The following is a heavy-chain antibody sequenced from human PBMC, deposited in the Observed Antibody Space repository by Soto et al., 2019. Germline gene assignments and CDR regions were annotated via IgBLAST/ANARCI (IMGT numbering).Heavy chain of an antibody. Sequence: QVQLVQSGAEVKKPGSSVKVSCKASGGTFSSYAISWVRQAPGQGLEWMGGIIPIFGTANYAQKFQGRVTITAEESTSTDYMALSSLRSEDKAVDYGARGRDPYSSGPYYGMDVWGQGTTVTVSS. CDR1: GGTFSSYA. J-gene: IGHJ6*02. D-gene: IGHD6-19*01. V-gene: IGHV1-69*01. CDR3: ARGRDPYSSGPYYGMDV. CDR2: IIPIFGTA.